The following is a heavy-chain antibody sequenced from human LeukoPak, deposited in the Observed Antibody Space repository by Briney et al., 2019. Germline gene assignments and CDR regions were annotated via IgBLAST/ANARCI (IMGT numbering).Heavy chain of an antibody. CDR2: ITSTGTYT. D-gene: IGHD4-23*01. V-gene: IGHV3-21*01. J-gene: IGHJ3*02. Sequence: VKPGGSLRLSCAASGFTFSGYNMNWVRQAPGKGLEWVSSITSTGTYTFYADSVKGRFTISRDNSKNTLHLQMNSLRAEDTAVYYCARERWGDAFDIWGQGTMVTVSS. CDR1: GFTFSGYN. CDR3: ARERWGDAFDI.